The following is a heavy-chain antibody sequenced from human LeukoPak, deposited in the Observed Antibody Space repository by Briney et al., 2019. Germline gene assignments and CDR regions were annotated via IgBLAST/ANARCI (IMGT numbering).Heavy chain of an antibody. V-gene: IGHV3-21*01. CDR2: ISSSSSYI. D-gene: IGHD1-26*01. CDR1: GFTFSSYS. J-gene: IGHJ4*02. Sequence: GGSLRLSCAASGFTFSSYSMSWVRQAPGKGLEWVSSISSSSSYIYYADSVKGRFTISRDNAKNSLYLQMNSLRAEDTAVYYCARVNSGSYYFDYWGQGTLVTVSS. CDR3: ARVNSGSYYFDY.